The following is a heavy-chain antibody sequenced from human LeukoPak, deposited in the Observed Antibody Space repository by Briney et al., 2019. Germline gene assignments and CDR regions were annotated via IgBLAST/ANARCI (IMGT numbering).Heavy chain of an antibody. V-gene: IGHV1-69*04. CDR1: GGTFSSYA. D-gene: IGHD6-19*01. J-gene: IGHJ3*02. CDR2: IIPILGIA. Sequence: AASVKVSCKASGGTFSSYAISWVRQAPGQGLEWMGRIIPILGIANYAQKFQGRVTITADKSTSTAYMELSSLRSEDTAVYYRARLTLLFGIVGSSGWYGAFDIWGQGTMVTVSS. CDR3: ARLTLLFGIVGSSGWYGAFDI.